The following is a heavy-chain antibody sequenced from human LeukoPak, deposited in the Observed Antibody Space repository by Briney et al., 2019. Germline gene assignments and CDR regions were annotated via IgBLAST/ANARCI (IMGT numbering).Heavy chain of an antibody. V-gene: IGHV3-11*04. Sequence: GGSLRLSCAASGFTLTDKYMSWIRQAPGKGLEWVAYINNVGNIIYYADSVKGRFTISRDTAKQSLYLQMNSLRAEDTAVYYCARVYRNEEGFWTPNNYMDVWGKGTTVTVSS. CDR2: INNVGNII. CDR1: GFTLTDKY. D-gene: IGHD3/OR15-3a*01. CDR3: ARVYRNEEGFWTPNNYMDV. J-gene: IGHJ6*03.